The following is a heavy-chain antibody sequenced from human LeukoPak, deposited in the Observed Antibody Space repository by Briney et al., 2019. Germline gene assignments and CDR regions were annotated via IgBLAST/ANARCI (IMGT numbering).Heavy chain of an antibody. CDR2: ISWDGGIT. D-gene: IGHD6-19*01. CDR1: GFTFHHFS. J-gene: IGHJ4*02. Sequence: GGSLRLSCAASGFTFHHFSMHWVRQPPGKGLEWVSLISWDGGITYYADSVRGRFTISRDNSKNSLSLEMNSLRTEDTALYYCAKDTGAAVAGSSPFDYWGQGTLVTVSS. CDR3: AKDTGAAVAGSSPFDY. V-gene: IGHV3-43*01.